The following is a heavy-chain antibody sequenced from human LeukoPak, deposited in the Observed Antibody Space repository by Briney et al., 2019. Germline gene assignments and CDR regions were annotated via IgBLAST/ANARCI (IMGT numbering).Heavy chain of an antibody. Sequence: SVQVSCQASGGTFSSYAISWVRQAPGQGLEWMGGIIPIFGTANYAQKFQGRVTITADESTSTAYMELSSLRSEDTAVYYCARDGAARRGLDYWGQGTLVTVSS. V-gene: IGHV1-69*13. D-gene: IGHD6-6*01. CDR1: GGTFSSYA. J-gene: IGHJ4*02. CDR2: IIPIFGTA. CDR3: ARDGAARRGLDY.